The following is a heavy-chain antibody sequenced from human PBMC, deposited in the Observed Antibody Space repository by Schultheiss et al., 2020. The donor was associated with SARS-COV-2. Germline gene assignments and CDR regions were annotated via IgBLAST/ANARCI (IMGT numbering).Heavy chain of an antibody. D-gene: IGHD1-26*01. V-gene: IGHV1-18*01. CDR2: ISAYNGNT. CDR3: AEGVGANRNLDY. CDR1: GYTFTSYG. Sequence: ASVKVSCKASGYTFTSYGISWVRQAPGQGLEWMGWISAYNGNTNYAQKLQGRVTMTTDKSTSTAYMELSSLRSEDTAVYYCAEGVGANRNLDYWGQGTLVTVSS. J-gene: IGHJ4*02.